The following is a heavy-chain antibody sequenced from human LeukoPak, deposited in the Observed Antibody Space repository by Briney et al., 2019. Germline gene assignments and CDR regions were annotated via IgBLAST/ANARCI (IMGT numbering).Heavy chain of an antibody. V-gene: IGHV3-9*01. CDR1: GFTFEDYA. Sequence: GGSLRLSCAASGFTFEDYAMHWVRQAPGKGLEWVSGISWNSGSIGYADSVKGRFTISRDNAKNSLYLQMNSLRAEDTALYYCAEDRAKIFGVVWSAYYYYYMDVWGKGTTVTVSS. D-gene: IGHD3-3*01. CDR2: ISWNSGSI. J-gene: IGHJ6*03. CDR3: AEDRAKIFGVVWSAYYYYYMDV.